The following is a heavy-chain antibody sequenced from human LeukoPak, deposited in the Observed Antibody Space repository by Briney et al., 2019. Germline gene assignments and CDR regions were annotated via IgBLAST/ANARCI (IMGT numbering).Heavy chain of an antibody. CDR1: GFTFSSYS. J-gene: IGHJ4*02. CDR2: ISSSSSYI. D-gene: IGHD6-19*01. CDR3: ARPRATGIAVAGIGY. Sequence: GGSLRLSCAASGFTFSSYSMTWVRQAPGKGLEWVSSISSSSSYIYYADSVKGRFTISRDNAKNSLYLQMNSLRAEDTAVYYCARPRATGIAVAGIGYWGQGTLVTVSS. V-gene: IGHV3-21*01.